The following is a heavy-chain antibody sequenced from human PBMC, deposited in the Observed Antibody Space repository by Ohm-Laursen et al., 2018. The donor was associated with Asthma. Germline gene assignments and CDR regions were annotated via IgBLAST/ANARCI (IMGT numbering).Heavy chain of an antibody. CDR2: ISSDITTI. CDR3: AREWGGMDV. CDR1: GFPFSLYA. J-gene: IGHJ6*02. D-gene: IGHD1-26*01. V-gene: IGHV3-48*01. Sequence: SLRLSCTASGFPFSLYAMDWVRQAPGKGLEWLSYISSDITTIYYADSVKGRITISRDNAKNSLYLQMSNLRAEDTAVYYCAREWGGMDVWGPGTTVTVSS.